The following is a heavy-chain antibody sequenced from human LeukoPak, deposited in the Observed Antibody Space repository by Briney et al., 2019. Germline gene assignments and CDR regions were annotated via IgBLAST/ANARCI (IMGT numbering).Heavy chain of an antibody. CDR1: GFTFSSYW. CDR3: ARGEESITMVRGRWFDP. J-gene: IGHJ5*02. V-gene: IGHV3-7*01. Sequence: PGGSLRLSCAASGFTFSSYWMSWVRQAPGKGLEWVANIKQDGSEKYYVDSVKGRFTISRDNAKNSLYLQMNSLRAEDTAVYYCARGEESITMVRGRWFDPWGQGTLVTVSS. CDR2: IKQDGSEK. D-gene: IGHD3-10*01.